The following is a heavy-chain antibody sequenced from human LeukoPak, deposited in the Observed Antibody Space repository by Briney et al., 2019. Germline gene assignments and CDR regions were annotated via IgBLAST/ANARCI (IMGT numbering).Heavy chain of an antibody. CDR1: GGSISSYS. CDR3: ASVGRTSGMDWVFDL. V-gene: IGHV4-4*07. J-gene: IGHJ2*01. CDR2: IYTGGST. Sequence: SETLSLTCTVSGGSISSYSWSWIRQPPRKGLEWIGRIYTGGSTNYNPSLKSRVTMSVDTSKNQFSLELSSMSAADTAVYYCASVGRTSGMDWVFDLWGRGILVTVSS. D-gene: IGHD3/OR15-3a*01.